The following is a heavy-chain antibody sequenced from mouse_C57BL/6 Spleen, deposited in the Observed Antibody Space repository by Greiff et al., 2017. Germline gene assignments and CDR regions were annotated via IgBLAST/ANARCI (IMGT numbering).Heavy chain of an antibody. CDR2: ISDGGSYT. J-gene: IGHJ1*03. CDR3: SREEVNCEYFDV. D-gene: IGHD4-1*01. Sequence: EVNVVESGGGLVKPGGSLKLSCAASGFTFSSYAMSWVRQTPEKRLEWVANISDGGSYTYYPDNVKGRFTISRDNAKNNLYMQMSHLKSEDTALYYCSREEVNCEYFDVWGTGTTVTVSS. V-gene: IGHV5-4*01. CDR1: GFTFSSYA.